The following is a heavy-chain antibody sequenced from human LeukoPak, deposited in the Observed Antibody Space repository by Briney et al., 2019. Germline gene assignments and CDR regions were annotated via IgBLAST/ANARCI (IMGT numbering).Heavy chain of an antibody. Sequence: GSLRLSCAAPGFTFTTYAMSWVRQAPGKGLEWVSTVSNSGVDTYYADSVRGRFTISRDNSRNTVFLKINSLRAEDTAVYYCAKSHSVAQRGYFDYWGQGTLVTVSS. J-gene: IGHJ4*02. CDR2: VSNSGVDT. CDR3: AKSHSVAQRGYFDY. D-gene: IGHD4-23*01. CDR1: GFTFTTYA. V-gene: IGHV3-23*01.